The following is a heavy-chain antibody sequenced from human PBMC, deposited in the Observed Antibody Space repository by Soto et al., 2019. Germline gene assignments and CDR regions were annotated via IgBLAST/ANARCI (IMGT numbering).Heavy chain of an antibody. CDR3: ARVHLDYDILTGYQYYFDY. V-gene: IGHV3-53*04. Sequence: LRLSCAASGFTVSSNYMTWVRQAPGKGLEWVSVIYRGGSTYYADSVKGRFNISRHNSKNTLYLQMNSLRVEDTAVYYCARVHLDYDILTGYQYYFDYWGQGTRVTVSS. D-gene: IGHD3-9*01. J-gene: IGHJ4*02. CDR1: GFTVSSNY. CDR2: IYRGGST.